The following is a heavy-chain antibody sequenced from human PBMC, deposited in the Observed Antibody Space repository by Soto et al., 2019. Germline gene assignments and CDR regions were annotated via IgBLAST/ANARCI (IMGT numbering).Heavy chain of an antibody. J-gene: IGHJ6*02. Sequence: QITLKESGPTLVKPTQTLTLTCTFSGFSLSTSGVGVGWIRQPPGKALEWLALIYWDDDKRYSPSLKSRLTVTKDNSKNQVVLTMTNMDPVDTATYYCAHRRSYGSGTYRVYGMDVWGQGTTVTVSS. CDR3: AHRRSYGSGTYRVYGMDV. CDR1: GFSLSTSGVG. CDR2: IYWDDDK. V-gene: IGHV2-5*02. D-gene: IGHD3-10*01.